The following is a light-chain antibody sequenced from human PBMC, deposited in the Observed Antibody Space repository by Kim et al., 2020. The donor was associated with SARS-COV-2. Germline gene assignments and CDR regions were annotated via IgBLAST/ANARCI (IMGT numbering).Light chain of an antibody. Sequence: DIQMTQSPSTLSASVGDSVTITCRASQSINSWLAWYQQKPGKAPKVLIYKASSLESGVPSRFSGSGSGTEFTLTISSLQPDDFATYYCQQYNNWYSFGQGTKLEI. J-gene: IGKJ2*03. CDR2: KAS. V-gene: IGKV1-5*03. CDR1: QSINSW. CDR3: QQYNNWYS.